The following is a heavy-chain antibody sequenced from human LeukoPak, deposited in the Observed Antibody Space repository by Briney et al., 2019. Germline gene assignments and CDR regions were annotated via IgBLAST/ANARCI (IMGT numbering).Heavy chain of an antibody. CDR1: GFTFSSFA. J-gene: IGHJ4*02. V-gene: IGHV3-30*02. CDR3: ASPVAAAGIDY. CDR2: IRYDGSNK. D-gene: IGHD6-13*01. Sequence: PGGSLRLSCAASGFTFSSFAMHWVRQSPGKGLEWVAFIRYDGSNKYYADSVKGRFTISRDNSKNTLYLQMNSLRAEDTAVYYCASPVAAAGIDYWGQGTLVTVSS.